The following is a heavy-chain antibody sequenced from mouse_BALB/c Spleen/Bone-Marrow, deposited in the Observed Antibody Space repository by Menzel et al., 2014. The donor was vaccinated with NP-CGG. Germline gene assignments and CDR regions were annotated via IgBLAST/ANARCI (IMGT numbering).Heavy chain of an antibody. CDR1: GFNIEDTY. V-gene: IGHV14-3*02. CDR3: ARWEYYAMDC. J-gene: IGHJ4*01. Sequence: EVQLQQSGAELVKPGASVKLSCTASGFNIEDTYMHWVKQRPEQGLEWIGRIDPANGNTKYDPKFQGKATITADTSSNTAYLQLSSLTSEDTAVYYCARWEYYAMDCWGQGTSVTVSS. CDR2: IDPANGNT. D-gene: IGHD4-1*01.